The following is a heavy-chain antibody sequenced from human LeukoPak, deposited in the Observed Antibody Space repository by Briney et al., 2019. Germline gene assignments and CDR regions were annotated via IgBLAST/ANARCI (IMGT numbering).Heavy chain of an antibody. Sequence: GKYLKIYCKWSGYSFTNYWIGWARQLTGKGLEWKGHIYPTDSDTRYNPSFQGQVTISADKSITTAYLQWSSLKASDTAMYYCARQGPYGHYDYWGQGTLVTVSS. D-gene: IGHD4-17*01. J-gene: IGHJ4*02. CDR1: GYSFTNYW. CDR3: ARQGPYGHYDY. V-gene: IGHV5-51*01. CDR2: IYPTDSDT.